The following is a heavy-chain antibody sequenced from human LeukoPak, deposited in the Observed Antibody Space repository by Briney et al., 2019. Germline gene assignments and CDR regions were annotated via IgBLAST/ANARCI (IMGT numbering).Heavy chain of an antibody. CDR3: ARDLRSGYGSGSDYYYYYYMDV. V-gene: IGHV4-39*07. D-gene: IGHD3-10*01. J-gene: IGHJ6*03. CDR1: GGSISSSSYY. CDR2: IYYSGST. Sequence: PSETLSLTCTVSGGSISSSSYYWGWIRQPPGKGLEWIGSIYYSGSTYYNPSLKSRVTISVDTSKNQFSLKLSSVTAADTAVYYCARDLRSGYGSGSDYYYYYYMDVWGKGTTVTVSS.